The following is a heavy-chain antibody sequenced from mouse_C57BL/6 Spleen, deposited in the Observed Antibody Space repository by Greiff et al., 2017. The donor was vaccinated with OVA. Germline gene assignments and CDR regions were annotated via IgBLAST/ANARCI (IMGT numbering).Heavy chain of an antibody. Sequence: QVQLKESGAELVRPGASVTLSCKASGYTFTDYEMHWVKQTPVHGLEWIGAIDPETGGTAYNQKFKGKAILTADKSSSTAYMELRSLTSEDSAVYYCTRKDYYGSSYPVFDYWGQGTTLTVSS. V-gene: IGHV1-15*01. CDR3: TRKDYYGSSYPVFDY. J-gene: IGHJ2*01. CDR1: GYTFTDYE. D-gene: IGHD1-1*01. CDR2: IDPETGGT.